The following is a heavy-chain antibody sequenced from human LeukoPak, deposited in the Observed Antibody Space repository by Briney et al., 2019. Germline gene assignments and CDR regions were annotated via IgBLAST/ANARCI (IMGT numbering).Heavy chain of an antibody. V-gene: IGHV1-46*01. CDR1: GYTFTSYY. J-gene: IGHJ4*02. D-gene: IGHD6-13*01. CDR3: ARLAAAGKVDY. Sequence: GASVKVSCKASGYTFTSYYMHWVRQAPGQGLEWMGIISPSGGSTSYAQKFQGRVTMTRDTSTSTVYMELSSLRSEDTAVYYCARLAAAGKVDYWGQGTLVTVSS. CDR2: ISPSGGST.